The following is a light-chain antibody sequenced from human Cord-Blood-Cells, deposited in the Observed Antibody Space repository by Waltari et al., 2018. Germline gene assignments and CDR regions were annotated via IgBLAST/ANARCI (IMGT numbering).Light chain of an antibody. Sequence: QSVLTQPPSLSEAPRQRVTISCSGSSSNIGNNAVNWYQQLPGKAPKLLIYYDDLLPSGVSDRFSGSKSGTSASLAISGLQSEGEADYYCAAWDDSLNGYVFGTGTKVTVL. CDR1: SSNIGNNA. CDR3: AAWDDSLNGYV. J-gene: IGLJ1*01. CDR2: YDD. V-gene: IGLV1-36*01.